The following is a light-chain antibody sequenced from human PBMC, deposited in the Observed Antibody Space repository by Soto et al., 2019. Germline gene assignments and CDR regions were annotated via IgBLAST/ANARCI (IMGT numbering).Light chain of an antibody. J-gene: IGKJ2*01. CDR3: QQSSSTPYT. CDR2: AAS. V-gene: IGKV1-39*01. Sequence: DIQMTQSPSSLSASVGERVTITCRASQGIGTFLNWYQQKPGRAPKLLMFAASSLQSGVPSRFSGSGSGTHFTLTISRLQPEEFATYYCQQSSSTPYTFGKGTKLEI. CDR1: QGIGTF.